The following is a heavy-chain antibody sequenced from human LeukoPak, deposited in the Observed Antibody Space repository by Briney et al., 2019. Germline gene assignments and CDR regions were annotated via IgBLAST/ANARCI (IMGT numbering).Heavy chain of an antibody. D-gene: IGHD5-24*01. J-gene: IGHJ4*02. Sequence: SVKVSCKASGYTFINYYVHWVRQAPGQGPEWMGGIIPIFGTANYAQKFQGRVTITADKSTTTAYMNLSSLRSEDTAVYYCAKTPVGMVPLDYWGQGTLVTVSS. CDR2: IIPIFGTA. V-gene: IGHV1-69*06. CDR1: GYTFINYY. CDR3: AKTPVGMVPLDY.